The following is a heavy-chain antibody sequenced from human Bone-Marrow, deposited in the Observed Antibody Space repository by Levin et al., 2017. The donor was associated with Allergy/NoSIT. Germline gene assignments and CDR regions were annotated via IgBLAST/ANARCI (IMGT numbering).Heavy chain of an antibody. CDR3: ARDSANFDL. CDR2: INSGSTNI. CDR1: GFIFGDFQ. V-gene: IGHV3-11*01. J-gene: IGHJ2*01. Sequence: PGGSLRLSCAASGFIFGDFQMSWIRQAPGKGLECISYINSGSTNIYYAESVKGRFTISRHNADTSLYLQMNSLRADDTAVYYCARDSANFDLWGRGTLVTVSS.